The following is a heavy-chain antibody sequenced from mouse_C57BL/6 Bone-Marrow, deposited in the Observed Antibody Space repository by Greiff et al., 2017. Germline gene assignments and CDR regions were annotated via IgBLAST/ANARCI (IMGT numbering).Heavy chain of an antibody. Sequence: VQLQQSGAELVRPGASVKLSCTASGFNIKDDYMHWVKQRPEQGLEWIGWIDPENGDTEYASKFQGKATITADTSSNTAYLQLSSLTSEETAVYYCTERYFDVWGTGTTVTVSS. CDR1: GFNIKDDY. CDR3: TERYFDV. V-gene: IGHV14-4*01. CDR2: IDPENGDT. J-gene: IGHJ1*03.